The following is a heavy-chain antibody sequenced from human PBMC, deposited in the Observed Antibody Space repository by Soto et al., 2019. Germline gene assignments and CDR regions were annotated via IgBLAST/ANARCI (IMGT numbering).Heavy chain of an antibody. CDR3: ASGPLRNLFDP. CDR1: GYTFTSYA. J-gene: IGHJ5*02. Sequence: ATVKVSWTSSGYTFTSYAMHWVRQAPGQRLEWMGWINAGNGNTKYSQKFQGRVTITKNTSASTAYMELSSLRSEDTAGYYCASGPLRNLFDPWGKRAPVTVSS. D-gene: IGHD5-12*01. V-gene: IGHV1-3*01. CDR2: INAGNGNT.